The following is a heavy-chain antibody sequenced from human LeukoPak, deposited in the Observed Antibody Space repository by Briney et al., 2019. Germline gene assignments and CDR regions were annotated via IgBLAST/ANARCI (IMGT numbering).Heavy chain of an antibody. Sequence: ERSLRLSCAASGFTFSSYAMHWVRQAPGKGLEWVAVISDDGSNKYYADSVKGRFTISRDNSKNTLYLQMNSLRLEDTALYYCAKDADTATIIYWYFDLWGRGTLVTVSS. D-gene: IGHD5-18*01. CDR2: ISDDGSNK. CDR1: GFTFSSYA. CDR3: AKDADTATIIYWYFDL. J-gene: IGHJ2*01. V-gene: IGHV3-30*04.